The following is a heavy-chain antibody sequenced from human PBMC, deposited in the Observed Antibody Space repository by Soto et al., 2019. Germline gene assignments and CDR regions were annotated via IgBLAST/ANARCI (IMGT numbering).Heavy chain of an antibody. J-gene: IGHJ6*02. CDR3: ARDGPWSVYYYGMDV. CDR2: IYYSGST. D-gene: IGHD3-3*01. Sequence: PXETLSLTCTVSGGSISSGGYYWSWIRQHPGKGLEWIGYIYYSGSTYYNPSLKSRVTISVDTSKNQFSLKLSSVTAADTAVYYCARDGPWSVYYYGMDVWGQGTTVTVSS. V-gene: IGHV4-31*03. CDR1: GGSISSGGYY.